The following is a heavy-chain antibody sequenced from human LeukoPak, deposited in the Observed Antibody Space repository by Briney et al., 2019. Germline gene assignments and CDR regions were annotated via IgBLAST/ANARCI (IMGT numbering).Heavy chain of an antibody. Sequence: PSETLSLTCTVSGGSISSYYWSWIRQPAGKGLEWIGRIYTSGNTNYNPSLKSRVTMSVDTSKNQFSLKLTSMTAAGTAVYYCARENSGNYRGFDYWGQGILVTVSS. CDR1: GGSISSYY. D-gene: IGHD1-26*01. CDR3: ARENSGNYRGFDY. CDR2: IYTSGNT. J-gene: IGHJ4*02. V-gene: IGHV4-4*07.